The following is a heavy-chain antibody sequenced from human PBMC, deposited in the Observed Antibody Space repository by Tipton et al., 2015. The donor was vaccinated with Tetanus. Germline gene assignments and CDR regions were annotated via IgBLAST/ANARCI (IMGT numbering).Heavy chain of an antibody. CDR1: GYSFTNFY. D-gene: IGHD4-17*01. J-gene: IGHJ5*02. CDR2: INPNIGGT. Sequence: QSGPEVKKPGASVKVSCEAFGYSFTNFYIHWVRQSPGQGLEWMGRINPNIGGTEYAQKFQGRVTMTRDMSITTAYMELSSLRSDDTAVYYWARDSVTTANWELDPWGQGTLVTVSS. CDR3: ARDSVTTANWELDP. V-gene: IGHV1-2*06.